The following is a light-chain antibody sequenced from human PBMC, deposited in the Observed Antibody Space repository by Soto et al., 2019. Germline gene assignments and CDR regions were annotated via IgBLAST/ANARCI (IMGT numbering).Light chain of an antibody. V-gene: IGKV1-5*03. J-gene: IGKJ1*01. Sequence: DIHMTQSPSTLSASVGYRVTITCRASQNINSWLAWYQQKPGKAPKLLIYEASSLEKGVPARFGGSGSGTEFTLTISSLQPDDFATYYCQQYNVYSWTFGQGTKVEIK. CDR2: EAS. CDR1: QNINSW. CDR3: QQYNVYSWT.